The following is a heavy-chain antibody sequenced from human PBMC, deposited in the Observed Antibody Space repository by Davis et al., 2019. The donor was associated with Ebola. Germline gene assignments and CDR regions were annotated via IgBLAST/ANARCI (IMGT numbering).Heavy chain of an antibody. Sequence: AGSLRLSCAVYGGSFSGYYWSWTRQPPGKGLEWTGVINHSGSTNSNPSLKSRVTISVDTSKNQFSLKLSPVTAADTAVYYCARGLTYYYDSSGYYGRYYGMDVWGQGTAVTVSS. CDR2: INHSGST. V-gene: IGHV4-34*01. CDR1: GGSFSGYY. J-gene: IGHJ6*02. CDR3: ARGLTYYYDSSGYYGRYYGMDV. D-gene: IGHD3-22*01.